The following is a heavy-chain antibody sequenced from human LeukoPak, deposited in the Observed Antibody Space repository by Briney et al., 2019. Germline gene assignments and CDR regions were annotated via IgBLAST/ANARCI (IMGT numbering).Heavy chain of an antibody. CDR1: GFTFSSYA. D-gene: IGHD5-12*01. CDR2: ISYDGSNK. CDR3: ASNSGYEKGY. J-gene: IGHJ4*02. V-gene: IGHV3-30*04. Sequence: TGGSLRLSCAASGFTFSSYAMHWVRQAPGKGLEWVAVISYDGSNKYYADSVKGRFTISRDNSKNTLYLQMNSLRAEDTAVYYCASNSGYEKGYWGQGTLVTVSS.